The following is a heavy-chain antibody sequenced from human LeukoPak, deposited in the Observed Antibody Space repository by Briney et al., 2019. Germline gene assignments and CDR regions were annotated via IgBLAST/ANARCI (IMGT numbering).Heavy chain of an antibody. CDR2: ISSSSSYI. CDR1: GFTFSSYS. CDR3: AKDGGYCSSTSCYHYYMDV. Sequence: GGSLRLSCAASGFTFSSYSMNWVRQAPGKGLEWVSSISSSSSYIYYADSVKGRFTISRDNSKNTLYLQMNSLRAEDTAVYYCAKDGGYCSSTSCYHYYMDVWGKGTTVTVSS. D-gene: IGHD2-2*01. V-gene: IGHV3-21*01. J-gene: IGHJ6*03.